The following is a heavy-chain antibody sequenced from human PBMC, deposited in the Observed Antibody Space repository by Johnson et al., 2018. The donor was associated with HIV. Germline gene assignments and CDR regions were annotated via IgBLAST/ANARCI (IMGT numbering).Heavy chain of an antibody. J-gene: IGHJ3*02. V-gene: IGHV3-30-3*01. CDR2: IWYDGSNK. D-gene: IGHD1-26*01. Sequence: QVQLVESGGGVVQPGRSLRLSCAASGFSFHNYAMHWVRQRPGKGLEWVAVIWYDGSNKYHAGSVKGRFSISRDNSKNTAYLQMNSLRAEDTAVYYCASLGADDAFDIWGQGTMVTVSS. CDR1: GFSFHNYA. CDR3: ASLGADDAFDI.